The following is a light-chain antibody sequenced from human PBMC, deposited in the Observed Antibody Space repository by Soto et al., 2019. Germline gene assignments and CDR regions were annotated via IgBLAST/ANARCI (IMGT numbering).Light chain of an antibody. V-gene: IGLV2-23*02. Sequence: QSALTQPASVSGSPGQSVTISCTGSSSDVGNYNLVPWYQHHPGKAPKLMIYEVNKRPSGLSSRFSGSKSGNTASLTISGLQAEDEADYYCSSYVSSPTSYVFGTGTKLTVL. J-gene: IGLJ1*01. CDR1: SSDVGNYNL. CDR2: EVN. CDR3: SSYVSSPTSYV.